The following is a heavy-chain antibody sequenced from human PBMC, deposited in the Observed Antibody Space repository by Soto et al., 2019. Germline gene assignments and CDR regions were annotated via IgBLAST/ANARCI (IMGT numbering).Heavy chain of an antibody. J-gene: IGHJ3*02. CDR2: INPYNANV. CDR1: GYTFTNHG. V-gene: IGHV1-18*04. Sequence: QVQLVQSGAEVKKPGASVKVSCKTSGYTFTNHGINWVRQAPGQGLEWMGWINPYNANVNYAHKLQGRVTMTTDTSTGTAYMDLRSLTSADTAVYYCARDRVAGIWGDAFDIWGQGTMVTVSS. D-gene: IGHD3-16*01. CDR3: ARDRVAGIWGDAFDI.